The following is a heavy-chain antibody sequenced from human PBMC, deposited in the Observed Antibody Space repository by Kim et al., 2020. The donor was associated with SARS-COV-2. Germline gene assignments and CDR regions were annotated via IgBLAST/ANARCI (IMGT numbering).Heavy chain of an antibody. Sequence: ASVKVSCKTSGYTFTNFAISWVRQAPGQGLEWMGWISAYNGNTDYAQKLQGRVTMTTDSSTSTAYMELRSLRSDDTAVYYCARPLSSGWPRGAMDVWGQGTTVTVSS. V-gene: IGHV1-18*01. J-gene: IGHJ6*02. CDR1: GYTFTNFA. D-gene: IGHD6-19*01. CDR3: ARPLSSGWPRGAMDV. CDR2: ISAYNGNT.